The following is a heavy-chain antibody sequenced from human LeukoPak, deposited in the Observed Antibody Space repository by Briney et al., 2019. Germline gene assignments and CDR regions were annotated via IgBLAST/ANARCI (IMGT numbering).Heavy chain of an antibody. Sequence: PSETLSLTCTVSGGSISSSSYYWGWIRQPPGKGLEWIGNIYYSGSTYYNPSLKSRVTISVDTSKNQFSLKLSSVTAADTAVYYCARETWLRAFDIWGQGTMVTVSS. D-gene: IGHD6-19*01. CDR1: GGSISSSSYY. CDR3: ARETWLRAFDI. CDR2: IYYSGST. V-gene: IGHV4-39*02. J-gene: IGHJ3*02.